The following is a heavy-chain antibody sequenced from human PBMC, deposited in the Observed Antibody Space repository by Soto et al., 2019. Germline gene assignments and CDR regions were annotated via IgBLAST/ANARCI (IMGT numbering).Heavy chain of an antibody. V-gene: IGHV1-69*01. CDR3: AHRGRGYYGSGTLNRFDP. J-gene: IGHJ5*02. CDR2: IIPIFGTA. Sequence: QVQLVQSGAEVKKPGSSVKVSCKASGGTFSSYAISWVRQAPGQGLEWMGGIIPIFGTANYAQKFQGRVTITADESTSTAYMELSSLRSEDKALYYCAHRGRGYYGSGTLNRFDPWGQGTLVTVSS. CDR1: GGTFSSYA. D-gene: IGHD3-10*01.